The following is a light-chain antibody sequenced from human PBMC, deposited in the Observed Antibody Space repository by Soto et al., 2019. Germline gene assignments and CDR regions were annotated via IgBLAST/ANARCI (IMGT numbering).Light chain of an antibody. CDR2: DAS. Sequence: EILLTQSPATLSLSPGERATRSCRASQSVSSYLAWYQQKPGQPPRLLIYDASNRATGIPARFSGSGSGTDFTLTISSLEPEDFAVYYCQRRSNWSKTFGQGTKVDIK. J-gene: IGKJ1*01. CDR3: QRRSNWSKT. CDR1: QSVSSY. V-gene: IGKV3-11*01.